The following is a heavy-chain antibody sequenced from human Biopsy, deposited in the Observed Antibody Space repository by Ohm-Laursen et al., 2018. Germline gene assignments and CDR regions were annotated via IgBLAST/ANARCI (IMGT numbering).Heavy chain of an antibody. Sequence: SETLSLTCTVSGGSFTGHYWSWNRQPPGKGLEWIGHISGSSNTNYNPSLKSRVTLSTDTSETQFSLRLSSVTAADTAVYYCARQDGYLGYEYWGQGALVTVSS. V-gene: IGHV4-59*08. CDR3: ARQDGYLGYEY. CDR1: GGSFTGHY. J-gene: IGHJ4*02. CDR2: ISGSSNT. D-gene: IGHD5-24*01.